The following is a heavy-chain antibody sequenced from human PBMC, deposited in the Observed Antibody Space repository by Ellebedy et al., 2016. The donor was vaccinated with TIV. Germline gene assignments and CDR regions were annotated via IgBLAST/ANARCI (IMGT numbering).Heavy chain of an antibody. CDR1: GGSISSYY. V-gene: IGHV4-59*01. CDR2: IYYNGNT. D-gene: IGHD2-2*01. J-gene: IGHJ6*02. CDR3: ARYRSGIVVVPAHYGMDV. Sequence: SETLSLXXTVSGGSISSYYWSWIRQPPGKGLECIGYIYYNGNTNYNPSLKSRVTISVDTSKNQFSLKLSSVTAADTAVYYCARYRSGIVVVPAHYGMDVWGQGTTVTVSS.